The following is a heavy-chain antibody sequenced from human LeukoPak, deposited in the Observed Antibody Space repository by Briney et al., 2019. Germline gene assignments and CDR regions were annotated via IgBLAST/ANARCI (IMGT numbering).Heavy chain of an antibody. CDR2: IYSGGST. V-gene: IGHV3-53*01. J-gene: IGHJ4*02. CDR3: ARERRGFVDY. Sequence: PGGSLRLSCAASGFTVSSNYMSWVRQAPGKGLEWVSVIYSGGSTYYADSVKGRFTISRDNSKNTLYLQMNGLRAEDTAVYYCARERRGFVDYWGQGTLVTVSS. CDR1: GFTVSSNY. D-gene: IGHD3-10*01.